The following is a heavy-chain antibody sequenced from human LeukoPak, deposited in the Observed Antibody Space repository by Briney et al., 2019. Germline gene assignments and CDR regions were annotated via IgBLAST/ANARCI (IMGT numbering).Heavy chain of an antibody. CDR3: ARVHSSSWYVYFQH. D-gene: IGHD6-13*01. CDR2: INHSEST. J-gene: IGHJ1*01. CDR1: GGSFSGYY. V-gene: IGHV4-34*01. Sequence: PSETLSLTCAVYGGSFSGYYWSWIRQPPGKGLEWIGEINHSESTNYNPSLKSRVTISVDTSKNQFSLNLSSVTAADTAVYYCARVHSSSWYVYFQHWGQGTLVTVSS.